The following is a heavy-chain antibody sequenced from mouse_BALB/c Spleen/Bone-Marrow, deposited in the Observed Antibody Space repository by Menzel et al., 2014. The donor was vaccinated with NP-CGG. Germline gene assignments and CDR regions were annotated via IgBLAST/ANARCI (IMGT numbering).Heavy chain of an antibody. CDR3: ARHVGNPYAMDY. CDR2: ISNGGGST. D-gene: IGHD3-1*01. Sequence: VQLKEAGGGLVQPGGSLKLSCAASGFTFSSYTMSWGRQTPEKRLEWVAYISNGGGSTYYPDTVKGRFTISRDNAKNTLFLQMSSLKSEDTAMYYCARHVGNPYAMDYWGQGTSVTVSS. V-gene: IGHV5-12-2*01. J-gene: IGHJ4*01. CDR1: GFTFSSYT.